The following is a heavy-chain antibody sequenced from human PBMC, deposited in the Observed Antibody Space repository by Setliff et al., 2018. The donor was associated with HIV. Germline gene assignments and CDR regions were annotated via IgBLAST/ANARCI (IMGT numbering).Heavy chain of an antibody. Sequence: PGGSLRLSCAASGFTFSSFAVSWVRQAPGKGPEWVSSISGHSVTTYYADSVKGRFTVSRDNSRSTLYLQMNNLRAEDTAVYHCARERASGWYFDYWGQGTLVTVSS. CDR1: GFTFSSFA. D-gene: IGHD6-19*01. V-gene: IGHV3-23*01. CDR3: ARERASGWYFDY. J-gene: IGHJ4*02. CDR2: ISGHSVTT.